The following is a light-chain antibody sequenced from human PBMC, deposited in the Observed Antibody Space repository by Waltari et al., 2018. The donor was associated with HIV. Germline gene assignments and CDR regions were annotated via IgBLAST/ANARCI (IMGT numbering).Light chain of an antibody. CDR2: RNN. Sequence: QSVLTQPPSASGTPGQGVTISCSGTSSNIGTNYVYWYQQFPGTAPKLLIYRNNKRPSGVPDRFSGSKSGTSASLAISGLRSDDEADYYCAAWDDTLTVVFGGGTKLTVL. CDR3: AAWDDTLTVV. CDR1: SSNIGTNY. J-gene: IGLJ2*01. V-gene: IGLV1-47*01.